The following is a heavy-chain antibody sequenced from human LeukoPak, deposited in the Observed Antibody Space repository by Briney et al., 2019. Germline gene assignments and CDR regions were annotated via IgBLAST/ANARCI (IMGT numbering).Heavy chain of an antibody. Sequence: SETLSLTCTVSGGSISSSSYYWGWIRQPPGKGLEWIGSIYYSGSTYYNPSLKSRVTISVDTSKNQFSLKLSSVTAADTAVYYCARVEDDFWSGSPRFDYWGRGTLVTVSS. CDR1: GGSISSSSYY. V-gene: IGHV4-39*07. CDR2: IYYSGST. CDR3: ARVEDDFWSGSPRFDY. D-gene: IGHD3-3*01. J-gene: IGHJ4*02.